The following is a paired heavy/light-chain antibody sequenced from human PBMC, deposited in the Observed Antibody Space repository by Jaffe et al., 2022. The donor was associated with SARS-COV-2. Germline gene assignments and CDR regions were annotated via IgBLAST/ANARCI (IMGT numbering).Light chain of an antibody. CDR1: SSDVGSYNR. CDR2: EVS. J-gene: IGLJ3*02. Sequence: QSALTQPPSVSGSPGQSVTISCTGTSSDVGSYNRVSWYQQPPGTAPKLMIYEVSNRPSGVPDRFSGSKSGNTASLTISGLQAEDEADYYCSSYTSSSTWVFGGGTKLTVL. V-gene: IGLV2-18*02. CDR3: SSYTSSSTWV.
Heavy chain of an antibody. CDR1: GGSISSGSYY. CDR2: IYTSGST. V-gene: IGHV4-61*02. J-gene: IGHJ6*02. CDR3: ARTPGAWRTAMASYYYYGMDV. Sequence: QVQLQESGPGLVKPSQTLSLTCTVSGGSISSGSYYWSWIRQPAGKGLEWIGRIYTSGSTNYNPSLKSRVTISVDTSKNQFSLKLSSVTAADTAVYYCARTPGAWRTAMASYYYYGMDVWGQGTTVTVSS. D-gene: IGHD5-18*01.